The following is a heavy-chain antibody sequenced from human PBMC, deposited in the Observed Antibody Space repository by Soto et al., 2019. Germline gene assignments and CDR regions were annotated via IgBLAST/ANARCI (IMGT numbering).Heavy chain of an antibody. V-gene: IGHV1-69*13. J-gene: IGHJ6*02. CDR3: APGGFPPYYYYGMDV. Sequence: SVKVACKTSGYTFTSQNMHWVRQAHGQGLEWMGGIIPIFGTANYAQKFQGRVTITADESTSTAYMELSSLRSEDTAVYYCAPGGFPPYYYYGMDVWGQGTTVTVSS. CDR2: IIPIFGTA. CDR1: GYTFTSQN. D-gene: IGHD3-10*01.